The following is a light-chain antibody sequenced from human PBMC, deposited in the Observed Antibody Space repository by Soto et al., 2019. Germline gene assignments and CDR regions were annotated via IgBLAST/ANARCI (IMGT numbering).Light chain of an antibody. Sequence: DIHMTDSRASLSASLVDRVTVTCRASQSISSYLNWYQQKPGKAPKLLIYDASSLESGVPSRFSGSGSGTEFTLTISSLQPDDFATYYCQQYNSYPWTFGQGTKVDIK. V-gene: IGKV1-5*01. CDR1: QSISSY. CDR3: QQYNSYPWT. J-gene: IGKJ1*01. CDR2: DAS.